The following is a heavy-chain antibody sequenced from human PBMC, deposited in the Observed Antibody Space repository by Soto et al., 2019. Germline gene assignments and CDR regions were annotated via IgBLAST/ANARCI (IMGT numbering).Heavy chain of an antibody. CDR1: RYIFTAYF. D-gene: IGHD6-19*01. CDR3: VRVYTVSGDY. J-gene: IGHJ4*02. V-gene: IGHV3-74*01. Sequence: SCKAPRYIFTAYFMHWVRQAPGQGLEWMGWINPNNGDGSTTTYADSVKGRFTISRDNAKNTLYLQMNRLRAEDTAVYYCVRVYTVSGDYWGQGTLVTVSS. CDR2: INPNNGDGSTT.